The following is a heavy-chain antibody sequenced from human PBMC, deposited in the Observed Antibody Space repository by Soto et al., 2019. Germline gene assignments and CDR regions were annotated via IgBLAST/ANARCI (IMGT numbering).Heavy chain of an antibody. CDR2: IGDRGTIT. V-gene: IGHV3-23*01. J-gene: IGHJ4*02. Sequence: PXGSLRLSFAACGFTFSTYAMTWVRRAPGKGLEWVSSIGDRGTITFYADSVKGRFTISRDNSKNTLYLQMSSLRVEDTAVYYCEKRRTEEATILDNCGQRTLVTVSS. CDR1: GFTFSTYA. CDR3: EKRRTEEATILDN.